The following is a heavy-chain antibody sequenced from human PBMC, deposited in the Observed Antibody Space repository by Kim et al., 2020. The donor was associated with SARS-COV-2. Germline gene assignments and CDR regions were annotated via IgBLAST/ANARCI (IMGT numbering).Heavy chain of an antibody. V-gene: IGHV3-49*03. Sequence: GGSLRLSCTASGFTFGDYAMSWFRQAPGKGLEWVGFIRSKAYGGTTEYAASVKGRFTISRDDSKSIAYLQMNSLKTEDTAVYYCTRPRDGGSSWYGYYYYYYGMDVWGQGTTVTVSS. CDR1: GFTFGDYA. D-gene: IGHD6-13*01. CDR2: IRSKAYGGTT. CDR3: TRPRDGGSSWYGYYYYYYGMDV. J-gene: IGHJ6*02.